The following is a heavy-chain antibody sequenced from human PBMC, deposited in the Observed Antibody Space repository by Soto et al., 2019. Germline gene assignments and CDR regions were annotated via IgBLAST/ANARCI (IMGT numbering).Heavy chain of an antibody. J-gene: IGHJ4*02. D-gene: IGHD3-10*01. Sequence: QVQLQESGPGLVKPSGTLSLTCTVSGGSISSXXXNWIRQPPGKGLEWIGYIHSGSTTYSASLRXXXXXXXXXXXXXXXXXXXXXXXXXXXXXXXXRHDGSRSTDYWGQGTLVTVSS. V-gene: IGHV4-4*08. CDR3: XRHDGSRSTDY. CDR1: GGSISSXX. CDR2: IHSGST.